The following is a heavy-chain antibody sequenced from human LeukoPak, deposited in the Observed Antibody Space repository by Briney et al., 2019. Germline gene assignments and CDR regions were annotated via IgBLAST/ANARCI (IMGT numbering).Heavy chain of an antibody. CDR2: IWYDGSNK. D-gene: IGHD6-25*01. CDR1: GFTFSSYG. V-gene: IGHV3-33*01. J-gene: IGHJ4*02. CDR3: ARGAERLAPLDRIFDY. Sequence: SGGSLRLSCAASGFTFSSYGMHWVRQAPGKGLEWVAVIWYDGSNKYYADSVKGRFTISRDNSKNTLYLQMNSLRAEDTAVYYCARGAERLAPLDRIFDYWGQGTLVTVSS.